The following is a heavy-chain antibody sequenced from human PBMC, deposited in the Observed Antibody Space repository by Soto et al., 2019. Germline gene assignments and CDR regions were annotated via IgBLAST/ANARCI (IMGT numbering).Heavy chain of an antibody. Sequence: QVQLVQSGAEVKKPGASVKVSCKASGYTFTSYGISWVRQAPGQGLEWMGWISAYNGNTNYAQKLQGRVTIIADESTSTVYMELSSLRSEDTAIYYCARGWGYDSTDYYYAYWGQGTLVIVSS. CDR1: GYTFTSYG. V-gene: IGHV1-18*04. D-gene: IGHD3-22*01. CDR2: ISAYNGNT. CDR3: ARGWGYDSTDYYYAY. J-gene: IGHJ4*02.